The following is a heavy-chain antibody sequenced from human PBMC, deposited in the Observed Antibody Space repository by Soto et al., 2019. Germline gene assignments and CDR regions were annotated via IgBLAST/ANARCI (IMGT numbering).Heavy chain of an antibody. D-gene: IGHD3-10*01. CDR1: GGTLSSYA. J-gene: IGHJ4*02. Sequence: SVKVSCKASGGTLSSYAISWVRQAPGQGLEWMGGIIPIFGTADYAQKFQDRVTITADESTSTAYMELSSLRSEDTAVYYCASSYGSGSYYYQGFDYWGQ. CDR3: ASSYGSGSYYYQGFDY. V-gene: IGHV1-69*13. CDR2: IIPIFGTA.